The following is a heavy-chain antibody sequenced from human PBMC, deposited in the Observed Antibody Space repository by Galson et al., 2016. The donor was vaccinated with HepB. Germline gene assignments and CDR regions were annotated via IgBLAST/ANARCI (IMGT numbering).Heavy chain of an antibody. Sequence: QSGAEVTKPGESLRISCKGSGSSFTHYWISWVRQMPGKGLEWMGRIDPSDSYTNYSPSFQGHVTISTDKSISTAYLQWSSLKAWDTAMYYCARHANPLYCSGGSCYNYYGMDVWGQGTTVTVSS. D-gene: IGHD2-15*01. CDR1: GSSFTHYW. J-gene: IGHJ6*02. CDR3: ARHANPLYCSGGSCYNYYGMDV. CDR2: IDPSDSYT. V-gene: IGHV5-10-1*01.